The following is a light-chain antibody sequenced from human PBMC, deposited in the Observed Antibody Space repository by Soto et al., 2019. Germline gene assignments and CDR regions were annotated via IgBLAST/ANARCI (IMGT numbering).Light chain of an antibody. J-gene: IGKJ1*01. CDR1: QTVGSDY. Sequence: EIVLTQSPGTLSLSPGESATLSCRASQTVGSDYLAWYQQRPGQATRLLIYGTSNRATGIPARFSGSGSGTDFALAIRRLEPEDFAVYYCQKYRTSAQTFGQGTKVEIK. V-gene: IGKV3-20*01. CDR3: QKYRTSAQT. CDR2: GTS.